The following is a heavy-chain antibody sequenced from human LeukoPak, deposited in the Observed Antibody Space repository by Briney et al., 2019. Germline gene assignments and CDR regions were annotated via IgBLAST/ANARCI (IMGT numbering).Heavy chain of an antibody. CDR1: GYTFTSYD. Sequence: ASVKVSCKASGYTFTSYDINWVRQATGQGLEWMGWMNPDSGNTGYAQKFQGRVTMTRDTSISTAYMELSSLTSEDTAVYYCARDYYYYGMDVWGQGTTVTVSS. J-gene: IGHJ6*02. V-gene: IGHV1-8*01. CDR3: ARDYYYYGMDV. CDR2: MNPDSGNT.